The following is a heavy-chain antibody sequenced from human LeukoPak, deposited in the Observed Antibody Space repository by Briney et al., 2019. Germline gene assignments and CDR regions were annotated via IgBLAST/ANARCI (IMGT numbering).Heavy chain of an antibody. CDR1: GGSISSYY. Sequence: SETLSLTCTVSGGSISSYYWSWIRQPPGKGLEWIGYIYYSGSTNYNPSLKSRVTISVDTSKNQFSLKLSSVTAADTAVYYCARETDYYDSSADGAFDIWGQGTMVTVSS. CDR2: IYYSGST. V-gene: IGHV4-59*01. J-gene: IGHJ3*02. D-gene: IGHD3-22*01. CDR3: ARETDYYDSSADGAFDI.